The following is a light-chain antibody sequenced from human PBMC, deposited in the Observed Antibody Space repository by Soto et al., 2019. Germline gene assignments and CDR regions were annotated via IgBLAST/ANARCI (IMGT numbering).Light chain of an antibody. CDR2: ETS. CDR1: QSVSNY. V-gene: IGKV3-11*01. Sequence: EIVITQSPATLSVSPGERATLSCRAIQSVSNYLSWYQQKPGLAPRLLMYETSRRATGIPARFSGSGSGTDFTLTISSLEPEDFAVYYCQQRNNWRDTFGQGTRLEI. J-gene: IGKJ5*01. CDR3: QQRNNWRDT.